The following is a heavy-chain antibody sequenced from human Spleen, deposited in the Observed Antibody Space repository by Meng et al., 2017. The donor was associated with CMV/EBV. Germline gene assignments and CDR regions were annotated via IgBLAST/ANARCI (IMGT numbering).Heavy chain of an antibody. J-gene: IGHJ4*02. D-gene: IGHD6-13*01. CDR1: GGSINSDYNY. CDR3: ARGAYSSSWTFDY. Sequence: QGPLQESGPGPVKPSQTLSLTCTVSGGSINSDYNYWSWIRQSPGKGLEWIGQINHSGNTDYNPSLKSRLSISVDTSKNQFSLSLTSVTAADTAVYYCARGAYSSSWTFDYWGQGTLVTVSS. V-gene: IGHV4-30-4*08. CDR2: INHSGNT.